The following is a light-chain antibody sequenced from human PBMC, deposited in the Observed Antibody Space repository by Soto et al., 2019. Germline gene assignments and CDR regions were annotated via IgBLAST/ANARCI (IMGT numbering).Light chain of an antibody. V-gene: IGKV1-33*01. CDR1: QDISNY. CDR2: DAS. J-gene: IGKJ4*01. Sequence: DIQMTQSPSSLSASVGDRVTITCQASQDISNYLNWYQQKPGKAPKLLIYDASNLETGVPSRFSGSGSGTDFTFTIRSLQPEDIATYYFQQYDNLPLTFGGGTKGEIK. CDR3: QQYDNLPLT.